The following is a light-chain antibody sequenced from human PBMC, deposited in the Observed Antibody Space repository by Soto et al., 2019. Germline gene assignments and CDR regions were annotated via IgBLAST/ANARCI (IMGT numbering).Light chain of an antibody. J-gene: IGKJ1*01. CDR2: AAS. V-gene: IGKV1-39*01. CDR1: QGISTY. Sequence: DIQMTQSPSSLSASVGDRVTITCRASQGISTYLNWYQQKPGKAPKLLIYAASSLQSGVPSRFSGSGSGTDFTLTISSLQPEDFATYSCQQSYSTTWTFGQGTKVDIK. CDR3: QQSYSTTWT.